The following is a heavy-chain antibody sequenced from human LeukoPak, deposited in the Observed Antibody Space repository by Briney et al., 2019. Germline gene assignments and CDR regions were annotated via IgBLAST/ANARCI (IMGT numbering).Heavy chain of an antibody. CDR2: VYYDGST. J-gene: IGHJ4*02. CDR3: ARHSVSGADDY. CDR1: GGSVSGGSYY. Sequence: SETLSLTCTVSGGSVSGGSYYWAWIRQPPGKGLEWIASVYYDGSTYYTPSLKSRLTISADTSRNQFSLKMSSVTAADTAVYYCARHSVSGADDYWGQGSLVTVSS. V-gene: IGHV4-39*01. D-gene: IGHD6-19*01.